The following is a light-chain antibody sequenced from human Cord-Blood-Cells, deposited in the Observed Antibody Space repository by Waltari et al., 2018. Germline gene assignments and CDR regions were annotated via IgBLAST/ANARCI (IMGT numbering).Light chain of an antibody. CDR3: AAWDDSLNGWV. Sequence: QSVLTQPPSASGTPGQRVTISCSGSSSNIGSNTVNWYQQPPGPAPKLLIYSNNRRPSGVPDRFSGSKSGTSASLAISGLQSEDEADYYCAAWDDSLNGWVFGGGTKLTVL. J-gene: IGLJ3*02. V-gene: IGLV1-44*01. CDR2: SNN. CDR1: SSNIGSNT.